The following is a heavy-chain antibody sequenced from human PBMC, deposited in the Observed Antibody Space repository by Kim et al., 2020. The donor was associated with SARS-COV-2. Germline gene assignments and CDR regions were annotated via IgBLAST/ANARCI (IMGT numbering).Heavy chain of an antibody. J-gene: IGHJ5*02. V-gene: IGHV4-59*13. CDR2: IYYSGGT. D-gene: IGHD3-10*01. CDR1: GGSISSYY. Sequence: SETLSLTCTVSGGSISSYYWSWIRQPPGKGLEWIGYIYYSGGTNYNPSLKSRVTISVDTSKNQFSLKLSSVTAADTAVYYCARKLLWFGEGWFDPWGQGTLVTVSS. CDR3: ARKLLWFGEGWFDP.